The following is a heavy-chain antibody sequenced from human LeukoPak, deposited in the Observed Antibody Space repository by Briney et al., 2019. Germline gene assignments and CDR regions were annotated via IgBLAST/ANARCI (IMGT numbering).Heavy chain of an antibody. D-gene: IGHD6-19*01. CDR2: ISTYNGNT. J-gene: IGHJ5*02. CDR1: GHSFTSYG. V-gene: IGHV1-18*01. CDR3: ARGVLAVAGRRWFDP. Sequence: GASVKVSCKASGHSFTSYGISWVRQAPGQGLEWMGWISTYNGNTNYAQKLQGRVTMTTDTSTSTAYMELRSLRSDDAAVYYCARGVLAVAGRRWFDPWGQGTLVTVSS.